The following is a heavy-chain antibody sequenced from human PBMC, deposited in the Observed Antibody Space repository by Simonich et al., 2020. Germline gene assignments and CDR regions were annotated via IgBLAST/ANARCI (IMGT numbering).Heavy chain of an antibody. CDR2: FRPENGNT. Sequence: QVQLVQSGAEVKKPGASVKVSCKASGYTFTSYGISWVRQAPGQGLEWMEWFRPENGNTNYAQKLQGRGTLTTDTSTSTAYMELRSLRSDDTAVYYCARASRGTWWYYYFDYWGQGTLVTVSS. D-gene: IGHD2-15*01. CDR1: GYTFTSYG. CDR3: ARASRGTWWYYYFDY. V-gene: IGHV1-18*01. J-gene: IGHJ4*02.